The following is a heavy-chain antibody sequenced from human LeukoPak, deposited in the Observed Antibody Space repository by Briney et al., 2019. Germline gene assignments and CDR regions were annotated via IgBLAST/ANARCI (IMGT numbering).Heavy chain of an antibody. CDR1: GFTFTSSA. Sequence: GASVTVSCKASGFTFTSSAMQWVRQPRGQRLEWIGWIDVGSGNTNYPHKFQERVTITRDMSTSTAYMELSSLRSEDTAVYYCAAGWVCSGGSCYYYFDYWGQGTLVTVSS. CDR3: AAGWVCSGGSCYYYFDY. V-gene: IGHV1-58*02. CDR2: IDVGSGNT. D-gene: IGHD2-15*01. J-gene: IGHJ4*02.